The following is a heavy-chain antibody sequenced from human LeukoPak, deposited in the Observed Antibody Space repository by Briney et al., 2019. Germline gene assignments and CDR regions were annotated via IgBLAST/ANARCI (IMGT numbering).Heavy chain of an antibody. CDR1: GPSISRGSNY. J-gene: IGHJ2*01. CDR3: ARRTLMTSVTPGDL. V-gene: IGHV4-39*01. D-gene: IGHD7-27*01. Sequence: PSESLSLTCTVSGPSISRGSNYWACVRPHPGKGREWLGTTYYGGSTYYTPPLNTRVPIPRDTTKNQLSLRLSSEPGADTAVYYCARRTLMTSVTPGDLWGRGTLVTGSS. CDR2: TYYGGST.